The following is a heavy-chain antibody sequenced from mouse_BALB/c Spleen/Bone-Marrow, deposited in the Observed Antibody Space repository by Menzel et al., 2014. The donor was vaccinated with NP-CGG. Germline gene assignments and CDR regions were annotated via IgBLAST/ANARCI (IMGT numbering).Heavy chain of an antibody. V-gene: IGHV14-3*02. D-gene: IGHD1-1*01. J-gene: IGHJ3*01. CDR3: ARYYYGSSLFAY. CDR2: IDPANGNT. CDR1: GFNIKDTY. Sequence: EVKLQESGAELVKPGASVKLSCTASGFNIKDTYMYWVKQRPEQGPEWIGRIDPANGNTKYDPKFQDKATITADTSSNTAYLQLSSLTSEDTAVYYCARYYYGSSLFAYWGQGTLVTVPA.